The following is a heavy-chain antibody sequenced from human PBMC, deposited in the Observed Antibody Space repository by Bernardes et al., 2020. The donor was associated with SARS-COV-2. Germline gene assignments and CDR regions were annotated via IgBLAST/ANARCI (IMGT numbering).Heavy chain of an antibody. Sequence: SVKVSCKASGGTFSSYAISWVRQAPGQGLEWMGGIIPIFGTANYAQKFQGRVTITADESTSTAYMELSSLRSEDTAVYYCARNPYGYQGVIIRGAFDYWGQGPLVTVSS. CDR1: GGTFSSYA. CDR3: ARNPYGYQGVIIRGAFDY. V-gene: IGHV1-69*13. J-gene: IGHJ4*02. CDR2: IIPIFGTA. D-gene: IGHD3-10*01.